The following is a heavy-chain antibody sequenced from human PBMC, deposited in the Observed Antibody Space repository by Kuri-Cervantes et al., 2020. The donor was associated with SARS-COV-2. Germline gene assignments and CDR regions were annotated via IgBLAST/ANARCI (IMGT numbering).Heavy chain of an antibody. CDR3: VSETFGVLDS. V-gene: IGHV3-7*01. CDR2: INQDGSEK. J-gene: IGHJ4*02. D-gene: IGHD2-8*01. CDR1: GLTFTNSW. Sequence: ETLSLTCAASGLTFTNSWISWVRQAPGKGLEWVANINQDGSEKHSVDSVRGRFTISRDDAANSVDLPLNSLRVEDTAVYYCVSETFGVLDSWGQGILVTVSS.